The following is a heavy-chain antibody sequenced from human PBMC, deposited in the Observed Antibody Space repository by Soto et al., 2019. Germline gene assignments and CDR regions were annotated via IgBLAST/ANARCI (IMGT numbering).Heavy chain of an antibody. CDR1: GASISGSYYY. D-gene: IGHD1-20*01. Sequence: PSETLSLTCAVSGASISGSYYYWAWLRQSPVKGPEWIGSVFYTGFTSYNPSLERRVSVSVDTSKSQFSLKLSAVTAADTAVYYCATSQKGYNWNYFDHWGQGALVTVSS. CDR2: VFYTGFT. V-gene: IGHV4-39*01. CDR3: ATSQKGYNWNYFDH. J-gene: IGHJ4*02.